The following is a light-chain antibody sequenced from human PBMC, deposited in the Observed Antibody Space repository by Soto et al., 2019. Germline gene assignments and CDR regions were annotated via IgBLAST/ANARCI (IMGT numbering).Light chain of an antibody. Sequence: EIVMTQSPATLSVSPGERATLSCRAAQSIKSNLAWYQQKPGQAPRLLIYGASTRATGVPARVSGSGSGTEFTLTISSLQSEDFAVYYCQQYDNWLPTFGQGTRLEIK. V-gene: IGKV3-15*01. CDR3: QQYDNWLPT. CDR1: QSIKSN. CDR2: GAS. J-gene: IGKJ5*01.